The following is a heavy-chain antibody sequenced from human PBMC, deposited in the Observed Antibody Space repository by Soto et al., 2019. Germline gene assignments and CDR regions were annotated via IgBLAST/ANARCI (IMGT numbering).Heavy chain of an antibody. J-gene: IGHJ3*02. CDR1: GFTFSSYS. V-gene: IGHV3-21*01. D-gene: IGHD6-19*01. CDR2: ISSSSSYI. Sequence: EVQLVESGGGLVKPGGSLRLFCAASGFTFSSYSMNWVRQAPGKGLEWVSSISSSSSYIYYADSVKGRFTISRDNAKNSLYLQMNSLRAEDTAVYYCARDQVPRQWLVTGAFDIWGQGTMVTVSS. CDR3: ARDQVPRQWLVTGAFDI.